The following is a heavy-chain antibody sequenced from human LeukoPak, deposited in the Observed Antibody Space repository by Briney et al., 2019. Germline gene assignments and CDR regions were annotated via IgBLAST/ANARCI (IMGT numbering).Heavy chain of an antibody. CDR3: VKEPRGYSFSLDI. CDR1: GFIFSTCA. D-gene: IGHD5-18*01. J-gene: IGHJ3*02. CDR2: ISGSGSKT. V-gene: IGHV3-23*01. Sequence: GGSLRLSCAASGFIFSTCAINWVRQAPGKGLEWVSAISGSGSKTFYSDSVKGRLTISRDNPKNTLYLQMNSLRPEDTAVYYCVKEPRGYSFSLDIWGQGTMVTVSS.